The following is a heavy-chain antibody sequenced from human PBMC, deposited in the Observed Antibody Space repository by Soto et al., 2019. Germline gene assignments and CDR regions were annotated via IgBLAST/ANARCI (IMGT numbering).Heavy chain of an antibody. D-gene: IGHD6-6*01. CDR2: IYYSGST. CDR3: ARDLVVAARNLFDY. CDR1: GGSISSYY. J-gene: IGHJ4*02. V-gene: IGHV4-59*01. Sequence: PSETLYLTCTVSGGSISSYYWSWIRQPPGKGLEWIGYIYYSGSTNYNPSLKSRVTISVDTSKNQFSLKLSSVTAADTAVYYCARDLVVAARNLFDYWGQGTLVTVSS.